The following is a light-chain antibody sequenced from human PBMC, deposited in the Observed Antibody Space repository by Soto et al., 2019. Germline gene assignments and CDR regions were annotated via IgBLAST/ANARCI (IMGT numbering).Light chain of an antibody. Sequence: QSALTQPRSVSGSPGQSVTXXXXGXXXXVGGYNYVSWYQQHPGKAPKLMIYDVSKRPSGVPDRFSGSKSGNTASLTISGLQAEDEADYYCCSYAGSYNVVFGGGTKLTVL. CDR2: DVS. V-gene: IGLV2-11*01. CDR1: XXXVGGYNY. J-gene: IGLJ2*01. CDR3: CSYAGSYNVV.